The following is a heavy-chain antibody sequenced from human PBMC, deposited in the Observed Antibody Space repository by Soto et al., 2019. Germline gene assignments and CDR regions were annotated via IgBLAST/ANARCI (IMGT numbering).Heavy chain of an antibody. V-gene: IGHV4-30-2*01. CDR3: ARSTPTLTFGGVIVMRYFDY. CDR1: GGSISSDGYS. CDR2: VSHSGST. J-gene: IGHJ4*02. Sequence: SETMSLTCAVSGGSISSDGYSWSWIRQPPGKGLEGIGYVSHSGSTYYNPSLKSRVTISVDRSKNQFSLNLSSVTAADTAVYYCARSTPTLTFGGVIVMRYFDYWGQGTLVTVSS. D-gene: IGHD3-16*02.